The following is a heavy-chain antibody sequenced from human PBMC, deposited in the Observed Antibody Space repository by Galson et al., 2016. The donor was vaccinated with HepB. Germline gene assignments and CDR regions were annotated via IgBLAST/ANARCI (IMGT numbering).Heavy chain of an antibody. Sequence: SLRLSCAASGFTFRSYVTHWVRHPPGKGLEWVALISYDGSNRYYGDPVRGRFAISRDTSKNTVYLQMNSLRPEDTAVYYCARDQGWEGGWFDPWSQGTLVTVSS. CDR2: ISYDGSNR. CDR1: GFTFRSYV. V-gene: IGHV3-30*09. CDR3: ARDQGWEGGWFDP. D-gene: IGHD1-26*01. J-gene: IGHJ5*02.